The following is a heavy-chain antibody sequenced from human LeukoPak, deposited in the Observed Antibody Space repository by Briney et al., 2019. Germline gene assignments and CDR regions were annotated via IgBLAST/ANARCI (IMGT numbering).Heavy chain of an antibody. J-gene: IGHJ4*02. CDR1: GGSFSGYY. CDR3: ARGPXIQLPLDY. Sequence: PSETLSLTCAVYGGSFSGYYWSWIRQPPGKGLEWIGEINHSGSTNYNPSLKSRVTISVDTSKNQFSLKLSSVTAADTAVYYCARGPXIQLPLDYWGQGTLVTVSS. D-gene: IGHD5-18*01. V-gene: IGHV4-34*01. CDR2: INHSGST.